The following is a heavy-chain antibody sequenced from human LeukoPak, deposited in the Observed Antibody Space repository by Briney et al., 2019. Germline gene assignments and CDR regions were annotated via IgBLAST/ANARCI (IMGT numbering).Heavy chain of an antibody. Sequence: PGGSLRPSCAASEFTLTNFWMNWVRQAPGKGLEWVGRIKSKTDGGTTDYAAPVKGRFTISRDDSKNTLYLQMNSLKTEDTAVYYCLRDWYGSGSYWQIRESYFDYWGQGTLVTVSS. CDR1: EFTLTNFW. V-gene: IGHV3-15*01. D-gene: IGHD3-10*01. CDR3: LRDWYGSGSYWQIRESYFDY. J-gene: IGHJ4*02. CDR2: IKSKTDGGTT.